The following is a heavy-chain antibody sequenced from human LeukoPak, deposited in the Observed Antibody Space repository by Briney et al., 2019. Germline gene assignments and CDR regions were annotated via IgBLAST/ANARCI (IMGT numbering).Heavy chain of an antibody. Sequence: SETLSLTCTVSGGSISSSSYYWGWIRQPPGKGLEWIGSIYYSGSTYYNPSLKSRVTISVDTSKNQFSLKLSSVTAADTAVYYCARDPRAYCGGDCHRGAFDIWGQGTMVTVSS. J-gene: IGHJ3*02. D-gene: IGHD2-21*02. CDR3: ARDPRAYCGGDCHRGAFDI. CDR2: IYYSGST. CDR1: GGSISSSSYY. V-gene: IGHV4-39*07.